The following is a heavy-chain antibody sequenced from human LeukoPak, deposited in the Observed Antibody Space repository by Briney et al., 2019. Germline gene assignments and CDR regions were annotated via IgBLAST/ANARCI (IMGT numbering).Heavy chain of an antibody. CDR1: GGAFSTYY. J-gene: IGHJ4*02. D-gene: IGHD3-22*01. V-gene: IGHV4-39*01. CDR2: IYYSGST. Sequence: SETLSLTCTVTGGAFSTYYWGWIRQPPGKGLEWIGSIYYSGSTYYNPSLKSRVTISVDTSKNQFSLKLSSVTAADTAVYYCAKTYYYDSSGYSFDYWGQGTLVTVSS. CDR3: AKTYYYDSSGYSFDY.